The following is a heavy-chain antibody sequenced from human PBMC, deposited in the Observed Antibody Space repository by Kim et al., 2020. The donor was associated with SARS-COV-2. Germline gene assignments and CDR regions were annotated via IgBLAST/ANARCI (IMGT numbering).Heavy chain of an antibody. CDR3: ARNQGFYDSSGYLFDY. CDR2: ISTSSSII. CDR1: GFTFSTYS. J-gene: IGHJ4*02. D-gene: IGHD3-22*01. Sequence: GGSLRLSCAASGFTFSTYSMNWVRQAPGKGLEWVSYISTSSSIIYYADSVKGRFTISRDNAKNSLYLQMNSLRAEDTAVFYCARNQGFYDSSGYLFDYWGQGTLVTVSS. V-gene: IGHV3-48*04.